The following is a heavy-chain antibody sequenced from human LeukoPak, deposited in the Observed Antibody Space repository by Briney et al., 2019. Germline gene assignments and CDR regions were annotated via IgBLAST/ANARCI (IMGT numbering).Heavy chain of an antibody. CDR1: GFTFSSYA. CDR3: AKDRGLYGGHFDY. D-gene: IGHD4-23*01. V-gene: IGHV3-23*01. Sequence: PGGSLRLSCAASGFTFSSYAMSWVRQAPGKGLESVSAISGSGGSTYYADSVKGRFTISRDNSKNTLYLQMNSLRAEDTAVYYCAKDRGLYGGHFDYWGQGTLVTVSS. J-gene: IGHJ4*02. CDR2: ISGSGGST.